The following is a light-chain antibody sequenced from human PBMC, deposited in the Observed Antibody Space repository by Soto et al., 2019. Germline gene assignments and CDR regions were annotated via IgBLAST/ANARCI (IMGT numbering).Light chain of an antibody. CDR3: SSYTRSSTVL. CDR1: SSDVGTYNS. J-gene: IGLJ2*01. Sequence: QSAPTQPASVSGSPGQSITISCTGTSSDVGTYNSVSWYQQHPGKAPKLMIYDVDIRPSGVSNRFSGSKSGNTASLTISGLQAEDEADYYCSSYTRSSTVLFGGGTQLTVL. CDR2: DVD. V-gene: IGLV2-14*01.